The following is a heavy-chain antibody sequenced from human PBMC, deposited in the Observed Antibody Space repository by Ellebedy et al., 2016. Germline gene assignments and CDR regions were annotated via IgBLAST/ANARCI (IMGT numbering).Heavy chain of an antibody. D-gene: IGHD6-19*01. Sequence: GESLKISCAGSGFIFSTYSMSWVRQAPGRGLEWVSIISSGGTSTYYADSVRGRFTISRDDSKNTLYLQLNSLSAEDTAVYYCAKDQDSSGWYTSSDYWGQGTLVTVSS. V-gene: IGHV3-23*01. CDR1: GFIFSTYS. CDR3: AKDQDSSGWYTSSDY. J-gene: IGHJ4*02. CDR2: ISSGGTST.